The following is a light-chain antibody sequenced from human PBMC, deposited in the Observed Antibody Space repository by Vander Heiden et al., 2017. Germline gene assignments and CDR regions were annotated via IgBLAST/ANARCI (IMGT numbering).Light chain of an antibody. CDR3: MQALQTPWT. CDR2: LGS. CDR1: QILLHSNRYNY. J-gene: IGKJ2*02. V-gene: IGKV2-28*01. Sequence: DVVMTPSPPLLPVLPGEPASISCRSRQILLHSNRYNYLDWYLQKPGQPPQLLIYLGSNRASGVPDRFSGSGSGTDFTLKISRVEAEDVGVYYCMQALQTPWTFGQGTKLEIK.